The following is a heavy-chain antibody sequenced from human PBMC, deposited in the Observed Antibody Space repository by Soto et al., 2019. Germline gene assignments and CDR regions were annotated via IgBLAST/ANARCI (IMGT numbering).Heavy chain of an antibody. Sequence: SVKVSCKASGGTFSSYTISWVRQAPGQGLEWMGRIIPILGIANYAQKFQGRVTITADKSTSTAYMELSSLRSEDTAVYYCAREYKDSSLWTYYYYYMDVWGKGTTVTVSS. CDR3: AREYKDSSLWTYYYYYMDV. D-gene: IGHD6-6*01. CDR1: GGTFSSYT. J-gene: IGHJ6*03. V-gene: IGHV1-69*04. CDR2: IIPILGIA.